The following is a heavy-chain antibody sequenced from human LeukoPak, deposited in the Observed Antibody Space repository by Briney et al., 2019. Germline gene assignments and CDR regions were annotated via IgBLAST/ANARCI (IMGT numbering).Heavy chain of an antibody. V-gene: IGHV3-21*04. J-gene: IGHJ4*02. CDR1: GFTFSSYS. CDR2: ISSSSSYI. D-gene: IGHD5-24*01. Sequence: GGSLRLSCAASGFTFSSYSMNWVRQAPGKGLEWVSSISSSSSYIYYADSVKGRFTISRDNAKNSLYLQMNSLRAEDTAVYYCARGGVAGYNLDYWGQGTLVTVSS. CDR3: ARGGVAGYNLDY.